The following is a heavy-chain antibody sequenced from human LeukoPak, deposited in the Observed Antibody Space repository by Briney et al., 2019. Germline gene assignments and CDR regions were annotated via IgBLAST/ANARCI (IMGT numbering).Heavy chain of an antibody. V-gene: IGHV5-51*01. CDR2: IYPRDSRT. D-gene: IGHD2-2*01. Sequence: PGEPLKISCKGSGYSFSSYWIAWVRQMPGKGLEWMGVIYPRDSRTTYSPSFQDQVTISADKSISTAYLQWTSLKASDTAMYYCARHLSDITSSPNYWGPGTLVTVSS. CDR3: ARHLSDITSSPNY. J-gene: IGHJ4*02. CDR1: GYSFSSYW.